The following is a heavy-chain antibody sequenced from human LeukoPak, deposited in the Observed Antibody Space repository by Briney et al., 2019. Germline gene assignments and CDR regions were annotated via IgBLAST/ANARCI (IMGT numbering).Heavy chain of an antibody. CDR2: IYYSGST. Sequence: SDTLSLTCTVSGGSISSSSYYWGWVRQPPGEGLEWIANIYYSGSTYYSPSLRSRVTISVDTSKNQFSLKLTSVTAADTAVYYCARHASVSGNWPRPLDYWGQGSLVTVSS. CDR1: GGSISSSSYY. CDR3: ARHASVSGNWPRPLDY. V-gene: IGHV4-39*01. D-gene: IGHD3-3*01. J-gene: IGHJ4*02.